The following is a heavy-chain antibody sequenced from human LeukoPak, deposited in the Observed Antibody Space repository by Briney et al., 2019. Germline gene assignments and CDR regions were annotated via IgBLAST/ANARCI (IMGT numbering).Heavy chain of an antibody. J-gene: IGHJ5*02. CDR3: AREQSESYGDYLSWFDP. D-gene: IGHD4-17*01. Sequence: SGTLSLTCTVSGGSISSYYWSWIRQPPGKGLEWIGYIYYSGSTNYNPSLKSRVTISVDTSKNQFSLKLSSVTAADTAVYYCAREQSESYGDYLSWFDPWGQGTLVTVSS. CDR1: GGSISSYY. V-gene: IGHV4-59*01. CDR2: IYYSGST.